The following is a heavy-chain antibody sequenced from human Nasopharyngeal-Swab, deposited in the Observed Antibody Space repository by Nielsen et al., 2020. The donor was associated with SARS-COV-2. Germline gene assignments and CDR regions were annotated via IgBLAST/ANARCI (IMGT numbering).Heavy chain of an antibody. CDR2: INPNSGGT. Sequence: ASVKVSCKASGYTFTGYYMHWVRQAPGQGLDWMGWINPNSGGTNYAQKFQGRVTMTRDTSISTAYMELSRLRSDDTAVYYCARDLIAMIVVNGGVYFDYWGQGTLVTVSS. D-gene: IGHD3-22*01. CDR1: GYTFTGYY. CDR3: ARDLIAMIVVNGGVYFDY. V-gene: IGHV1-2*02. J-gene: IGHJ4*02.